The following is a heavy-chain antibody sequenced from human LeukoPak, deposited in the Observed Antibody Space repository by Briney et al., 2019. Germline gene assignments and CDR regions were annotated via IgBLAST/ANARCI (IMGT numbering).Heavy chain of an antibody. D-gene: IGHD4-17*01. V-gene: IGHV3-30*02. CDR2: IRYDGSNK. J-gene: IGHJ4*02. Sequence: PGGSLRLSCAASGFTFSSYGMHWVRQAPGKGLEWVAFIRYDGSNKYYADSVKGRFTISRDNSKNTLYLQMNSLRAEDTAVYYCATDHPLRPSPNFDYWGQGTLVTVSS. CDR1: GFTFSSYG. CDR3: ATDHPLRPSPNFDY.